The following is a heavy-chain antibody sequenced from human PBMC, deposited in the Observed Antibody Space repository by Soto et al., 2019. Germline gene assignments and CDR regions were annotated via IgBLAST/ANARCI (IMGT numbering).Heavy chain of an antibody. CDR2: ISGSDTR. CDR1: GFTFSSYA. J-gene: IGHJ4*02. D-gene: IGHD1-26*01. CDR3: AKGPGSYSDFDY. Sequence: EVQLLESGGGLVQPGGSLRLSCAASGFTFSSYAMSWVRQAPGKGLAWVSSISGSDTRYYADFVKGRFTISRDNSKNTLYLQMNSLRAEDTALYYCAKGPGSYSDFDYWGQGTLVTVSS. V-gene: IGHV3-23*01.